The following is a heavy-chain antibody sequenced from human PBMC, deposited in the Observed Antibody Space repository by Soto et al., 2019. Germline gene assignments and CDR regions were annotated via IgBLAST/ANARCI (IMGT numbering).Heavy chain of an antibody. Sequence: QVQLVQSGTEVKKPGASVKVSCKASGYSFTTYNLHWVRQAPGQGLEWMGIINPSVGSTTYAQNFQDRVTMTRDTSTTTVYMELSSLRSEDTAVYYCARARGMDVWGQGTTVTVSS. CDR1: GYSFTTYN. CDR3: ARARGMDV. J-gene: IGHJ6*02. CDR2: INPSVGST. V-gene: IGHV1-46*01.